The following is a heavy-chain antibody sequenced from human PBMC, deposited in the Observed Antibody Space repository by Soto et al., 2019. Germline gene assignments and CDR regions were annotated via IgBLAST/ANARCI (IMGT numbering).Heavy chain of an antibody. CDR1: GFTFSSNG. CDR2: ISSSGTTT. CDR3: AKDRRVTIA. Sequence: EVQLLESGGGLVQPGGSLRLSCAASGFTFSSNGMSWVRQAPGKGLEWVSGISSSGTTTHYADSVKGRFTISRDNSKNTLYLQMNSLRAEDTAVYYCAKDRRVTIASGQGTLVTVSS. V-gene: IGHV3-23*01. J-gene: IGHJ5*02. D-gene: IGHD3-10*01.